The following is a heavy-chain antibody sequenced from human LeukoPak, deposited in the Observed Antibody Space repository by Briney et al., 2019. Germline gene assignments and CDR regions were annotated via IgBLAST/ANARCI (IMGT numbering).Heavy chain of an antibody. Sequence: GGSLRLSCAASGFTFSSYAMHWVRQAPGKGLEWVAVISYDGSNKYYADSVKGRFTISRDNSKNTLYLQMNSLRAEDTAVYYGARDFYGDYALFDYWGQGTLVTVSS. D-gene: IGHD4-17*01. CDR3: ARDFYGDYALFDY. CDR2: ISYDGSNK. CDR1: GFTFSSYA. J-gene: IGHJ4*02. V-gene: IGHV3-30-3*01.